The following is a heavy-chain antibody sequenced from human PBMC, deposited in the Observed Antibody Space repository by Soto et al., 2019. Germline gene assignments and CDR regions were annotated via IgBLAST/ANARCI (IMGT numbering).Heavy chain of an antibody. CDR1: GFTFTSSA. D-gene: IGHD2-2*02. V-gene: IGHV1-58*01. CDR3: AALVYCSSTSCYTNYGMDV. CDR2: IVVGSGNT. Sequence: SVKVSCKASGFTFTSSAVQWLRQSRGQRLEWIGWIVVGSGNTNYAQKFQERVTITRDMSTSTAYMELSSLRSEDTAVYYCAALVYCSSTSCYTNYGMDVWGQGTTVTVSS. J-gene: IGHJ6*02.